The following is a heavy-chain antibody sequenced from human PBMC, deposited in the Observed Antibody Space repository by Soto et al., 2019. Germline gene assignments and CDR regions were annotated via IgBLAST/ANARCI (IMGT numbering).Heavy chain of an antibody. D-gene: IGHD2-8*01. CDR1: GYTFTSYG. V-gene: IGHV1-18*01. CDR3: ARVYCTNGVCYTGSKDY. CDR2: ISAYNGNT. Sequence: GASVKVSCKASGYTFTSYGISWVRQAPGQGLEWMGWISAYNGNTNYAQKLQGRVTMTTDTSTSTAYMELRSLRSDDTAVYYCARVYCTNGVCYTGSKDYWGQGTLVTVSS. J-gene: IGHJ4*02.